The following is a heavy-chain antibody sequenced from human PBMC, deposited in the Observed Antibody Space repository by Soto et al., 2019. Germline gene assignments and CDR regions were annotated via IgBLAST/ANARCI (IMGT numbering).Heavy chain of an antibody. CDR2: IYYSGST. V-gene: IGHV4-59*01. D-gene: IGHD4-17*01. Sequence: SETLSLTCTVSGGSISSYYWSWIRQPPGKGLEWIGYIYYSGSTNYNPSLKSQVTISVDTSKNQFSLKLSSVTSADTAVYYCARGPHDYGDFIDYWGQGTLVTVS. J-gene: IGHJ4*02. CDR3: ARGPHDYGDFIDY. CDR1: GGSISSYY.